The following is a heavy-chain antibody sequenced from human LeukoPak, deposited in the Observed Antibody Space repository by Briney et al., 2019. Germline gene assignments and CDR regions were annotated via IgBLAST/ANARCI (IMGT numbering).Heavy chain of an antibody. D-gene: IGHD4/OR15-4a*01. CDR1: GGSISSSSYY. J-gene: IGHJ4*02. V-gene: IGHV4-39*01. Sequence: SETLSLTCTVSGGSISSSSYYWGWIRQPPGKGLEWIGSIYYSGSTYYNPSLKSRVTISVDTSKNQFSLKLSSVTAADMAVYYCARHEYGLLDYWGQGTLVTVSS. CDR3: ARHEYGLLDY. CDR2: IYYSGST.